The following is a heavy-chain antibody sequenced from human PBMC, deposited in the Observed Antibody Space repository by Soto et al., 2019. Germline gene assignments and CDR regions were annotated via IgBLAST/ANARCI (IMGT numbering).Heavy chain of an antibody. V-gene: IGHV3-21*01. Sequence: GGSLRLSCAASGFTFSSYSMNWVRQAPGKGLEWVSSISSSSSYIYYADSVKGRFTISRDNAKNSLYLQMNSLRAEDTAVYYWARDRDGYCSSTSCYADAFDIWGQGTMVTVSS. CDR2: ISSSSSYI. CDR1: GFTFSSYS. J-gene: IGHJ3*02. D-gene: IGHD2-2*03. CDR3: ARDRDGYCSSTSCYADAFDI.